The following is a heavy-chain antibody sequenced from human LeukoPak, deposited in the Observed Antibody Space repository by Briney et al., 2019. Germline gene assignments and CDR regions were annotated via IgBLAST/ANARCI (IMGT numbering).Heavy chain of an antibody. CDR2: IYYSGST. CDR3: ARERGYSGYDHYFDY. V-gene: IGHV4-39*02. D-gene: IGHD5-12*01. CDR1: GGSISSSSYY. Sequence: TSETLSLTCTVSGGSISSSSYYWGWIRQPPGKGLEWIGSIYYSGSTYYNPSLKSRVTISVDTSKNQFSLKLSSVTAADTAVYHCARERGYSGYDHYFDYWGQGTLVTVSS. J-gene: IGHJ4*02.